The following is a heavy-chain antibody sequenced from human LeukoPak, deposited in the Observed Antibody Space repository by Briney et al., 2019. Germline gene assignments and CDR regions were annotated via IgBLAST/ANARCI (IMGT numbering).Heavy chain of an antibody. Sequence: ASVKVSCKASGGTFSSYAISWVRQAPGQGLEWMGWISAYNGNTNYAQKLQGRVTMTTDTSTSTAHMELRSLRSDDTAVYYCARDAPYYDILTGPDYDSFDIWGQGTMVTVSS. V-gene: IGHV1-18*01. D-gene: IGHD3-9*01. CDR3: ARDAPYYDILTGPDYDSFDI. CDR1: GGTFSSYA. J-gene: IGHJ3*02. CDR2: ISAYNGNT.